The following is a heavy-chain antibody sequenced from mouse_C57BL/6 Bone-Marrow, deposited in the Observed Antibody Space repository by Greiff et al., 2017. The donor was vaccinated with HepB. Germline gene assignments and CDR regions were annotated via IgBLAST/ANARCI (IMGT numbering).Heavy chain of an antibody. Sequence: QVQLKESGAELVKPGASVKISCKASGYAFSSYWMNWVKQRPGKGLEWIGQIYPGDGDTNYNGKFKGKATLTADKSSSTAYMQLSSLTSEDSAVYFCASPLITTVVAFDYWGQGTTLTVSS. J-gene: IGHJ2*01. CDR2: IYPGDGDT. CDR3: ASPLITTVVAFDY. D-gene: IGHD1-1*01. CDR1: GYAFSSYW. V-gene: IGHV1-80*01.